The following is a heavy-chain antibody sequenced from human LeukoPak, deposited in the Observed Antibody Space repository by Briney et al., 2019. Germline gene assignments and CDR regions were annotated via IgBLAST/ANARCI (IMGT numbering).Heavy chain of an antibody. Sequence: GGSLRLSCTASGFTLSSFAMSWVRQAPGKGLELVSTLSSSGVRTYYADSVKGRFTISRDNSLNTVFLQMNSLRGEDTAIYYCAKNKGQLGPNYCMNVWGKGTTVTVSS. V-gene: IGHV3-23*01. J-gene: IGHJ6*03. D-gene: IGHD2-2*01. CDR1: GFTLSSFA. CDR2: LSSSGVRT. CDR3: AKNKGQLGPNYCMNV.